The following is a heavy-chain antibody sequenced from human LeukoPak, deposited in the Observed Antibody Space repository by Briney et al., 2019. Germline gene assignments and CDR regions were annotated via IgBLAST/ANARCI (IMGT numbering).Heavy chain of an antibody. D-gene: IGHD6-13*01. CDR1: GFIFSSYA. V-gene: IGHV3-23*01. J-gene: IGHJ4*02. CDR3: AKDSAYSSRWYSSFDH. Sequence: GGSLRLSCAAPGFIFSSYAMSWVRQAPGKGLEWVSPISGSGDTTYYADSVKGRFTISRDNSKNTLYLQMNSLRAEDTAVYYCAKDSAYSSRWYSSFDHWGQGTLVTVSS. CDR2: ISGSGDTT.